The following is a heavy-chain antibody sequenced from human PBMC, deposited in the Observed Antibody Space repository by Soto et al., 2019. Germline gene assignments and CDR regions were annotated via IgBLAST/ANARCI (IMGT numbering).Heavy chain of an antibody. J-gene: IGHJ4*02. CDR2: IYGGGTT. D-gene: IGHD3-16*02. Sequence: RDSCGASEVNISNHDSSRLRKAQGKGLEWVSIIYGGGTTYYTDSVKGRFTISRDNSKNTLYLQMNSLRAEDTAVYYCAREVRLAFGGVIVPHCYFDSWGKGPLVTASS. CDR3: AREVRLAFGGVIVPHCYFDS. V-gene: IGHV3-66*01. CDR1: EVNISNHD.